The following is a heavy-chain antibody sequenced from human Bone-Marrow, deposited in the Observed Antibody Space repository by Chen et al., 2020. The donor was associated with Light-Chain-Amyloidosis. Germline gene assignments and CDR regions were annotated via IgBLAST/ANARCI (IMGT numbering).Heavy chain of an antibody. D-gene: IGHD6-19*01. CDR2: IGNCGSTT. Sequence: LXCAXSGVIFSDYAMSWVRQAPGRGLEWVSSIGNCGSTTYSAGSVKGRFTISRDNXXXXXXLXXXXXXXXXXXXXXCAKRSVGDTGWPWHFDYWGQGSLVTVSS. J-gene: IGHJ4*02. V-gene: IGHV3-23*01. CDR1: GVIFSDYA. CDR3: AKRSVGDTGWPWHFDY.